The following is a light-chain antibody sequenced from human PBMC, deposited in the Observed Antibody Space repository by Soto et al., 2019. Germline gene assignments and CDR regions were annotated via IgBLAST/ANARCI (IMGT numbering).Light chain of an antibody. V-gene: IGKV3-20*01. CDR3: QQYGSSPTWT. J-gene: IGKJ1*01. Sequence: EIVLTQSPGTLSLSPGERATLSCRASQSVSSSYLAWYQQKPGQAPRLLIYGAASRATGIPDRFSGSGSGTDFTLTISRVEPEDFAVYYCQQYGSSPTWTVGQGTKVDIK. CDR1: QSVSSSY. CDR2: GAA.